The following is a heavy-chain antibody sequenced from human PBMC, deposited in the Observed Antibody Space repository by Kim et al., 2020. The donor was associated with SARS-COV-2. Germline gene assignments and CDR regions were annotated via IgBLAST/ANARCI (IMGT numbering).Heavy chain of an antibody. CDR3: VRDRMAGAFDI. V-gene: IGHV3-48*02. J-gene: IGHJ3*02. D-gene: IGHD2-8*01. CDR2: ITKSSATI. CDR1: GFTFSAYD. Sequence: GGSLRLSCATSGFTFSAYDMNWVRQAPGKGLEWLSFITKSSATIYYADSVQGRFTISRDNAKNSLYLQMNSLRDEDTALYYCVRDRMAGAFDIWGQWTMV.